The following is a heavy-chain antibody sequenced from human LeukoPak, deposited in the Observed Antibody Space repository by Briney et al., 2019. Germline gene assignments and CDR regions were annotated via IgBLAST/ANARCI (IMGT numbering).Heavy chain of an antibody. V-gene: IGHV3-30-3*01. D-gene: IGHD3-10*01. CDR1: GFTFRNYV. CDR3: AREGYYGSGSPPSLYFDY. Sequence: GGSLRLSCAASGFTFRNYVIHWVRQAPGKGLEWVAVTSSDLNVKLYADFVKGRFTISRDNSRSTLYLQMNSLRPEDTAIYYCAREGYYGSGSPPSLYFDYWGQGTLVTVSS. CDR2: TSSDLNVK. J-gene: IGHJ4*02.